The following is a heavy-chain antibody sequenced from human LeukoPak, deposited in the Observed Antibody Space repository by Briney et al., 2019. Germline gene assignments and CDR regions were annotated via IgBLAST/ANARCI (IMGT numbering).Heavy chain of an antibody. V-gene: IGHV4-61*08. D-gene: IGHD2-15*01. J-gene: IGHJ4*02. Sequence: PSQTLSLTCTVSGGSISSGGYYWSWIRQPPGKGLEWIGYIHYSEYSGRISTDYNPSLMSRVTISVDTSKNQFSLKLSSVTAADTAVYYCAREVVSGGNCFFDYWGQGTLVAVSS. CDR2: IHYSEYSGRIST. CDR1: GGSISSGGYY. CDR3: AREVVSGGNCFFDY.